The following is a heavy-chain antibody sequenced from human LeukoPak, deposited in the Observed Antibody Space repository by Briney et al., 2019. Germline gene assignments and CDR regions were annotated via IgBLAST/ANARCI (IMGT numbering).Heavy chain of an antibody. CDR1: GSSISSYY. J-gene: IGHJ6*03. V-gene: IGHV4-59*12. Sequence: SETLSLTCTVSGSSISSYYWSWIRQPPGKGLEWIGYIYYSGSTNYNPSLKSRVTISVDTSKNQFSLKLSSVTAADTAVYYCARVTSTGTPEYYYYMDVWGKGTTVTVSS. CDR3: ARVTSTGTPEYYYYMDV. D-gene: IGHD1-1*01. CDR2: IYYSGST.